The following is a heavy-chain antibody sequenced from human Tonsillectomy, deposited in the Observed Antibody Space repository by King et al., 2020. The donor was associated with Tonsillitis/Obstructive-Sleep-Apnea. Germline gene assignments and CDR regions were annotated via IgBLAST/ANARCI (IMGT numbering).Heavy chain of an antibody. CDR3: TRVSGDSGSYVEY. V-gene: IGHV3-49*04. CDR1: GFTFGDYA. CDR2: IRSKAYGGTT. Sequence: VQLVESGGGLVQPGRSLRLSCTASGFTFGDYAMSWVRQAPGKGLEWVGFIRSKAYGGTTEYAASVKGRFTISREDYKSIAYLQMNSLKTEDTAVYYRTRVSGDSGSYVEYWGQGTLVTVSS. D-gene: IGHD1-26*01. J-gene: IGHJ4*02.